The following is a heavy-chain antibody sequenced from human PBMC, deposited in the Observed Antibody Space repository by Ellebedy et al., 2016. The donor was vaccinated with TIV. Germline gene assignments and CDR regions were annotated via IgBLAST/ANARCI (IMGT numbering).Heavy chain of an antibody. J-gene: IGHJ4*02. CDR1: GFTFSSYA. CDR2: ISGSGGST. CDR3: AKVAESSGLTESFLEY. Sequence: GESLKISCAASGFTFSSYAMSWVRQAPGKGLEWVSAISGSGGSTYYADSVKGRFTISRDNSKNTLYLQMNNLRAEDTAIYYCAKVAESSGLTESFLEYWGQGTLVTVSS. V-gene: IGHV3-23*01. D-gene: IGHD3-22*01.